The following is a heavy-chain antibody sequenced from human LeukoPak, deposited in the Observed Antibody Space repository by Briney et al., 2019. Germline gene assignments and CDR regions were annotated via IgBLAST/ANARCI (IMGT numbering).Heavy chain of an antibody. J-gene: IGHJ6*04. D-gene: IGHD3-10*02. CDR2: IKQDGSEK. CDR3: AELGITMIGGV. CDR1: GFTFSSYW. V-gene: IGHV3-7*01. Sequence: GGSLRFSCAASGFTFSSYWMSWVRQAPGKGLEWVANIKQDGSEKYYEDSVKGRFTISRDNAKNSLYLQMNSLRAEDTAVYYCAELGITMIGGVWGKGTTVTISS.